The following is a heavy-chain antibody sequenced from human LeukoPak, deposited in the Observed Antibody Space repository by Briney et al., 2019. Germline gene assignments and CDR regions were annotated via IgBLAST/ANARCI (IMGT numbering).Heavy chain of an antibody. J-gene: IGHJ4*02. V-gene: IGHV5-51*01. CDR3: ARLRAAAGYNDY. D-gene: IGHD6-13*01. Sequence: GESLKISCEGSGGSFTKFWIGWVRAMPGKGLELMGIIYPADSDTRYSPSFQGQVTISADKSISTAYLQWSSLKTSDTAMYYCARLRAAAGYNDYWGQGTLVTVSS. CDR1: GGSFTKFW. CDR2: IYPADSDT.